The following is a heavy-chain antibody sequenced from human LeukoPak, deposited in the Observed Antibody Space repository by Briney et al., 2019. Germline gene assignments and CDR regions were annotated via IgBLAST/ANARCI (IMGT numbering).Heavy chain of an antibody. V-gene: IGHV3-30*19. Sequence: GGSLRLSCAASGFTFSRHGMHWVRQAPGKGLEWVAVISYDGSNKYYADSVKGRFTISRDNSKNTLYLQMNSLRAEDTAVYYCARPIHYYDSSGYPHYWGQGTLVTVSS. CDR1: GFTFSRHG. CDR2: ISYDGSNK. D-gene: IGHD3-22*01. CDR3: ARPIHYYDSSGYPHY. J-gene: IGHJ4*02.